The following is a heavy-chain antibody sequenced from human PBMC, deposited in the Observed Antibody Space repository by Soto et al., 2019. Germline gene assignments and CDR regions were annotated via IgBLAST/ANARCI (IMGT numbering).Heavy chain of an antibody. J-gene: IGHJ4*02. CDR1: GFTFSSYA. CDR2: ISGSGGST. D-gene: IGHD6-19*01. Sequence: GGSLRLSCAASGFTFSSYAMSWVRQAPGKGLEWVSGISGSGGSTYYADSVKGRFTFSRDNAKNSLYLQMNSLRAEDTAVYYCASFYSGWYGFDYWGQGT. CDR3: ASFYSGWYGFDY. V-gene: IGHV3-23*01.